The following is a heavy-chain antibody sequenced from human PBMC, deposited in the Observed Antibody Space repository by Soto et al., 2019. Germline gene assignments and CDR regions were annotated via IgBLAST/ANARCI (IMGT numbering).Heavy chain of an antibody. CDR2: ISSSSSYI. D-gene: IGHD4-17*01. Sequence: EVQLVESGGGLVKPGGSLRLSCAASGFTFSSYSMNWVRQAPGKGLEWVSSISSSSSYIYYADSVKGRFTISRDNAKNTQYLQMNGLRAEDTAVYYCARDVTVTTLGYLGQGTLVTVST. J-gene: IGHJ4*02. CDR1: GFTFSSYS. V-gene: IGHV3-21*01. CDR3: ARDVTVTTLGY.